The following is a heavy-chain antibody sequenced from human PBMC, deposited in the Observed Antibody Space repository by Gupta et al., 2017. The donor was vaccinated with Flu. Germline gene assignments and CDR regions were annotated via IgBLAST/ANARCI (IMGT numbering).Heavy chain of an antibody. V-gene: IGHV3-30*18. CDR3: AKERGILEWLFLDY. Sequence: QVQLVESGGGVVEPGRSLRLSCAAPGFTFSSFGMHWVRRAPGKGLGGVAVISYDGGNKYYADALRGRFTISRDNSKNTLDLQMDSLRPEDTDVYYCAKERGILEWLFLDYWGEGTLVTVSS. J-gene: IGHJ4*02. D-gene: IGHD3-3*01. CDR1: GFTFSSFG. CDR2: ISYDGGNK.